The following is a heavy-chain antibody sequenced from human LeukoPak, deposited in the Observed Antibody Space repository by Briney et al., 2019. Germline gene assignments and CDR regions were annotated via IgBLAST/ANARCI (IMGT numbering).Heavy chain of an antibody. J-gene: IGHJ4*02. V-gene: IGHV3-21*01. Sequence: PGGSLRLSCAASGFTFSSYSMNWVRQAPGKGLEWVSSISSSSSYIYYADSVKGRFTISRDNAKNSLYLQMNSLRAEDTAVYYCARGSSGWYNTPNFDYWGQGTLVTVSS. CDR1: GFTFSSYS. CDR2: ISSSSSYI. D-gene: IGHD6-19*01. CDR3: ARGSSGWYNTPNFDY.